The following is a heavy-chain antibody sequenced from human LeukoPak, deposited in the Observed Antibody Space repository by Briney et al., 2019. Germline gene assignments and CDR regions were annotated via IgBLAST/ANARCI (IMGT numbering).Heavy chain of an antibody. Sequence: GGPLRLSCAASGFTFSSYGMHWVRQAPGKGLEWVAFIRYDGSNKYYADSVKGRFTISRDNSKNTLYLQMNSLRAEDTAVYYCAKDRDTAAADHFDYWGQGTLVTVSS. J-gene: IGHJ4*02. CDR1: GFTFSSYG. V-gene: IGHV3-30*02. CDR2: IRYDGSNK. D-gene: IGHD6-13*01. CDR3: AKDRDTAAADHFDY.